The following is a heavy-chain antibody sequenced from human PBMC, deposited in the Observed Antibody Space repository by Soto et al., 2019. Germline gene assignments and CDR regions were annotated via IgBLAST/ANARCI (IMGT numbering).Heavy chain of an antibody. J-gene: IGHJ3*02. Sequence: ASVKVSCKASGYTFTGYYMHWVRQAPGQGMEGMGWINPNSGGTNYAQKFQGRVTMTRDTSISTAYMELSRLRSDDTAVYFCARDSVYSQEAFDIWGQRTMITVSS. CDR3: ARDSVYSQEAFDI. D-gene: IGHD5-18*01. CDR2: INPNSGGT. CDR1: GYTFTGYY. V-gene: IGHV1-2*02.